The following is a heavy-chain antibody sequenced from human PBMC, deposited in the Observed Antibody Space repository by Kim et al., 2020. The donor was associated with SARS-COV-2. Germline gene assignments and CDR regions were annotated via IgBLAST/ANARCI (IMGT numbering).Heavy chain of an antibody. Sequence: GGSLRLSCAASGFTFSSYSMNWVRRAPGKGLEWVSSISSSSSYIYYADSVKGRFTISRDNAKNTLYLQMNSLRAEDTAVYYCARARFEGTMIVVVITETPYYFDDWGQGTLVTVSS. V-gene: IGHV3-21*01. CDR3: ARARFEGTMIVVVITETPYYFDD. CDR1: GFTFSSYS. CDR2: ISSSSSYI. J-gene: IGHJ4*02. D-gene: IGHD3-22*01.